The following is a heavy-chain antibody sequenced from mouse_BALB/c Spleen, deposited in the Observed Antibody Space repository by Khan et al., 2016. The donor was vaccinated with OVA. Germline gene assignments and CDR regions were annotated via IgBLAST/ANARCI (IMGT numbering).Heavy chain of an antibody. CDR3: ARIKKMVATYFDY. J-gene: IGHJ2*01. CDR2: TNPTNGRT. CDR1: GYTFTSYW. Sequence: VQLQQSGAELVKAGASVKMSCKASGYTFTSYWMHWVKQRLGQGLEWFAETNPTNGRTYYNEQFKSKATLNVDKSSSTAYMLLSGPTFEDSAVYYCARIKKMVATYFDYWGQGTTLTVSS. V-gene: IGHV1S81*02. D-gene: IGHD1-1*02.